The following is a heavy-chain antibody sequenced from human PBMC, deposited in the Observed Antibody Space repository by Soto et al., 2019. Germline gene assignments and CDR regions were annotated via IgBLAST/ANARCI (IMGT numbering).Heavy chain of an antibody. J-gene: IGHJ4*01. V-gene: IGHV3-64D*06. CDR2: ITSDGDST. CDR3: VKGNQLLRYYFEF. Sequence: GGSLRLSCSVSGFTFSNYAMHWVRQAPGKGLEYVSGITSDGDSTWHADSVKDRFTISRDNSKNTLFLQMSSLRVEDTAIYFCVKGNQLLRYYFEFWGPGTPVTVSS. D-gene: IGHD2-15*01. CDR1: GFTFSNYA.